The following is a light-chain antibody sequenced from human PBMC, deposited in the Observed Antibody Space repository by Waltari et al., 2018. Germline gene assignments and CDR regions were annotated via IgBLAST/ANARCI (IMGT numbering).Light chain of an antibody. CDR3: QQRSDWPPLT. V-gene: IGKV1-9*01. J-gene: IGKJ4*01. CDR2: AAS. CDR1: QGIYSY. Sequence: DIQLTQSPSFLSASVGDRVTITCRASQGIYSYLAWYQQKPGKAPNLLIYAASTLQTGVPSRFSGSGSVTEFTLTISSLEPEDFAVYYCQQRSDWPPLTYGGGTKVEIK.